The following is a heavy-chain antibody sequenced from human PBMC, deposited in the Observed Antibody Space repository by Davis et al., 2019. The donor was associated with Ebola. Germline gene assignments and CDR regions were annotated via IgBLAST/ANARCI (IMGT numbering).Heavy chain of an antibody. D-gene: IGHD5-12*01. Sequence: GESLKISCAASGFTFSSYVMSWARQAPGKGLEWVSAISGSGGSTYYADSVKGRFTISRDNSKNTLYLQMNSLRAEDTAVYYCAKGLLGSGYDSHWGQGTTVTVSS. J-gene: IGHJ6*02. CDR2: ISGSGGST. CDR3: AKGLLGSGYDSH. V-gene: IGHV3-23*01. CDR1: GFTFSSYV.